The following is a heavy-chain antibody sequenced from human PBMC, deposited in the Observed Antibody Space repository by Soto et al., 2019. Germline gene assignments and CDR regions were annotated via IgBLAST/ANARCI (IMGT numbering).Heavy chain of an antibody. V-gene: IGHV3-48*01. D-gene: IGHD3-22*01. J-gene: IGHJ4*02. CDR3: AREGDGSGYFIDY. CDR1: GFTFSDYS. Sequence: EVQLVESGGGLVQPGGPLRLSCVSSGFTFSDYSMNWVRQAPVKGLEWVSFISGRTSTIYYADSLKGRFTISRDNAKNSRYLLMNSLRAEDTAVYYCAREGDGSGYFIDYWGQGTLVTVSS. CDR2: ISGRTSTI.